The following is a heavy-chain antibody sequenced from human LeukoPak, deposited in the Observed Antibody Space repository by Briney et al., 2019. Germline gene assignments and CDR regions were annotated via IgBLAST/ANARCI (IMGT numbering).Heavy chain of an antibody. V-gene: IGHV4-30-2*01. Sequence: PSETLSLTCTVSGGSISSGGYYWSWIRQPPGKGLEWIGYIYHSGSTYYNPSLKSRVTISVDRSKNQFSLKLSSVTAADTAVYYCARTEPRRGLHLWGQGTLVTVSS. CDR3: ARTEPRRGLHL. J-gene: IGHJ5*02. CDR2: IYHSGST. CDR1: GGSISSGGYY. D-gene: IGHD5-18*01.